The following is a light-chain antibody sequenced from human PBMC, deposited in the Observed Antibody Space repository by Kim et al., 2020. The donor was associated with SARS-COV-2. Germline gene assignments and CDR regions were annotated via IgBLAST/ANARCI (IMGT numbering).Light chain of an antibody. J-gene: IGKJ2*03. CDR3: QQFHDWYS. CDR1: QNIRGT. V-gene: IGKV3-15*01. Sequence: PPPLSVSAGGMSPLTCRASQNIRGTLAWYQQTPGQAPRLLIYSATNRATGVPGRFSGSGSGTEFTLTINNLQSEDFAVYYCQQFHDWYSFGQGTKLEI. CDR2: SAT.